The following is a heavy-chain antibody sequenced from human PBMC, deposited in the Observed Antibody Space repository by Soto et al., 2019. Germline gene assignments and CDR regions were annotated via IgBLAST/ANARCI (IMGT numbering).Heavy chain of an antibody. V-gene: IGHV4-59*01. CDR2: IYYSGST. Sequence: PSETLSLTCTVSGGSISSYYWSWIRQPPGKGLEWIGYIYYSGSTNYNPSLKSRVTISVDTSKNQFSLKLSSVTAADTAVYYCARDTYYYGSGSFRWLDPWGQGTLVTVSS. CDR1: GGSISSYY. J-gene: IGHJ5*02. D-gene: IGHD3-10*01. CDR3: ARDTYYYGSGSFRWLDP.